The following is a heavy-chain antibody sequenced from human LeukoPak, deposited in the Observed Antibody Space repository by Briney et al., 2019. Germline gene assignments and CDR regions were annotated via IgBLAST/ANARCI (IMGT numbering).Heavy chain of an antibody. V-gene: IGHV3-21*01. J-gene: IGHJ4*02. CDR1: GFTFSSYS. CDR2: ISSSSSYI. D-gene: IGHD6-19*01. CDR3: ARDPGTFFRNSSGWHDLDY. Sequence: GGSLRLSCAASGFTFSSYSMNWVRQAPGKGLEWVSSISSSSSYIYYADSVKGRFTISRDNAKNSLYLQMNSLRAEDTAVYYCARDPGTFFRNSSGWHDLDYWGQGTLVTVSS.